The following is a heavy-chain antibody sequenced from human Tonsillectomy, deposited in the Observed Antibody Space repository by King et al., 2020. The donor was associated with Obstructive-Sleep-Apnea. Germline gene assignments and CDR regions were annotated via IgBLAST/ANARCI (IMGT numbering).Heavy chain of an antibody. J-gene: IGHJ6*02. CDR1: GASISSSSNY. CDR2: IHYSGST. CDR3: ARDASWVSSYYYYYGMDV. V-gene: IGHV4-39*07. D-gene: IGHD6-6*01. Sequence: QLQESGPGLVKPSETLSLTCTVSGASISSSSNYWGWIRQPPGKGLEWIGNIHYSGSTYYNPSLKSRVTISVDTSKNQFSLKLNSVTAADTAVYYCARDASWVSSYYYYYGMDVWGQGTTVTVSS.